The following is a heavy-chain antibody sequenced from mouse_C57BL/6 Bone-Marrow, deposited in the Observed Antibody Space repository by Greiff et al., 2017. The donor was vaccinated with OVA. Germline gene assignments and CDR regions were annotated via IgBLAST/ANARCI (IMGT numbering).Heavy chain of an antibody. CDR1: GYAFSSSW. D-gene: IGHD2-3*01. J-gene: IGHJ2*01. V-gene: IGHV1-82*01. CDR3: AGHEDGYCASYFDY. Sequence: QVQLQQSGPELVKPGASVKISCKASGYAFSSSWMNWVKQRPGKGLEWIGRIYPGDGDTNYNGKFKGKATLTADKSSSTAYMQLSSLTSEDSAVYFGAGHEDGYCASYFDYWGQGTTLTVSS. CDR2: IYPGDGDT.